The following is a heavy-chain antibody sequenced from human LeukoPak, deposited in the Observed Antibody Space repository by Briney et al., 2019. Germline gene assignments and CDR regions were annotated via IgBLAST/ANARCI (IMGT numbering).Heavy chain of an antibody. Sequence: GGSLRLSCAASGFTFSSYNVNWVRQAPGKGLEWVSSISSGSSYIYYADSVKGRFTISRDNAKNSLYLQMNSLRAEDTAVYYCASVAVAGYFDSWGQGTLVTVSS. V-gene: IGHV3-21*01. CDR2: ISSGSSYI. J-gene: IGHJ4*02. CDR3: ASVAVAGYFDS. CDR1: GFTFSSYN. D-gene: IGHD6-19*01.